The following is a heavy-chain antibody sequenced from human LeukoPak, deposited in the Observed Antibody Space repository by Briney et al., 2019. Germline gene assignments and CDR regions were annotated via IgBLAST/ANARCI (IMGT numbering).Heavy chain of an antibody. V-gene: IGHV3-33*06. CDR2: IWFDGTYE. CDR1: GFTFSSYG. J-gene: IGHJ6*03. CDR3: AKERDYAEDMDV. Sequence: GGSLRLSCAASGFTFSSYGMHWVRQAPGKGLEWVALIWFDGTYEYYADSVKGRFTISRDISNKTLYLQMNSLRAEDTAVYYCAKERDYAEDMDVWGKGTTVTVSS. D-gene: IGHD4-17*01.